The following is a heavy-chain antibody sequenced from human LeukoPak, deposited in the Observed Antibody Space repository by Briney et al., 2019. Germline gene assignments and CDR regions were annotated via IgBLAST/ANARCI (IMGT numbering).Heavy chain of an antibody. CDR3: TRGEVWAFDL. J-gene: IGHJ3*01. V-gene: IGHV4-4*07. CDR2: IHTSGST. Sequence: ASETLSLTCTVSGGSISSYYWSWIRQPAGKGLEWVGRIHTSGSTNYNPFLKSRVTMSVDTSKNQFSLKLSSVTAADTAVYYCTRGEVWAFDLWGQGTMVTVSS. CDR1: GGSISSYY. D-gene: IGHD2-21*01.